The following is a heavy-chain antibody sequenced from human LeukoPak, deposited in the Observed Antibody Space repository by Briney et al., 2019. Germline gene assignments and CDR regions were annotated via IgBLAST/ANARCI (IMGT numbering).Heavy chain of an antibody. Sequence: PSETLFLTCTVSGGSISSYYWSWIRQPPGKGLEWIGYIYTSGTTNYNPSLKSRVTISVDTSKNQFSLKLSSVTAADTAVYYCARRQWGVYYFDYWGQGTLVTVSS. V-gene: IGHV4-4*09. J-gene: IGHJ4*02. CDR3: ARRQWGVYYFDY. D-gene: IGHD3-10*01. CDR1: GGSISSYY. CDR2: IYTSGTT.